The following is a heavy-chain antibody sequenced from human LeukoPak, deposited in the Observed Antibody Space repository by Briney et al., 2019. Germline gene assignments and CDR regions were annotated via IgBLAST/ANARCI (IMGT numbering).Heavy chain of an antibody. Sequence: ASVKVSCKASGNTFTSYGISWVRQAPGQGLEWMGWISAYNGNTNYAQKLQGRVTMTTDTSTSTAYMELRSLRSDDTAVYYCARNYYDSSGYYYVFRTGFDYWGQGTLVTVSS. V-gene: IGHV1-18*01. CDR3: ARNYYDSSGYYYVFRTGFDY. D-gene: IGHD3-22*01. CDR1: GNTFTSYG. J-gene: IGHJ4*02. CDR2: ISAYNGNT.